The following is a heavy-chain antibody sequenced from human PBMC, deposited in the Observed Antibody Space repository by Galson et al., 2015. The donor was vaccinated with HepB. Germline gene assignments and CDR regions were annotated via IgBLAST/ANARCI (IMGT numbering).Heavy chain of an antibody. CDR3: ARDSSYYDSSGYYYDFDY. D-gene: IGHD3-22*01. Sequence: SLRLSCAASGFTFSSYGMHWVRQAPGKGLEWVAVIWYDGSNKYYADSVKGRFTISRDNSKNTLYLQMNSLRAEDTAVYYCARDSSYYDSSGYYYDFDYWGQGTLVTVSS. CDR1: GFTFSSYG. CDR2: IWYDGSNK. J-gene: IGHJ4*02. V-gene: IGHV3-33*01.